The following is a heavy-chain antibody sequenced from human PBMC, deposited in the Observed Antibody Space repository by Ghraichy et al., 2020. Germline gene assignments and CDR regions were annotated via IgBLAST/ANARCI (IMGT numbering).Heavy chain of an antibody. CDR1: GGSFSGYY. J-gene: IGHJ2*01. Sequence: SETLSLTCAVYGGSFSGYYWSWIRQPPGKGLEWIGEINHSGSTNYNPSLKSRVTISVDTSKNQFSLKLSSVTAADTAVYYCARGGRGTVTPPRRYFDLWGRGTLVTVSS. CDR3: ARGGRGTVTPPRRYFDL. V-gene: IGHV4-34*01. D-gene: IGHD4-17*01. CDR2: INHSGST.